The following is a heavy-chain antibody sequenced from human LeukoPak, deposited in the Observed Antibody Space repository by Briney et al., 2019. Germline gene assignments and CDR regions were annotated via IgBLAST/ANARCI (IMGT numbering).Heavy chain of an antibody. CDR3: AKDLLWGYSGSYHLSDYFQH. V-gene: IGHV3-48*01. CDR2: ISKSGSTI. D-gene: IGHD1-26*01. CDR1: GFTFSGYS. Sequence: GGSLRLSCAASGFTFSGYSMNWVRQAPGKGLEWVSYISKSGSTIYYADSVKGRFTISRDNSKNTLYLQMNSLRAEDTAVYYCAKDLLWGYSGSYHLSDYFQHWGQGTLVTVSS. J-gene: IGHJ1*01.